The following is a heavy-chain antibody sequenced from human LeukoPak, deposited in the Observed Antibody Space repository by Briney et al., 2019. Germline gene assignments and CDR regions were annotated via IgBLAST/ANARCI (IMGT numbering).Heavy chain of an antibody. D-gene: IGHD1-26*01. V-gene: IGHV4-59*08. CDR2: ISYSGST. CDR3: ARVPRGSTVGTLPYFYYYMDV. Sequence: SETLSLTCTVSGGSLSNYYCNWIRQPPGKGLEWIGYISYSGSTNYNPSLKSRVTISVDTSKHQFSLKLSSVTAADTAVYYCARVPRGSTVGTLPYFYYYMDVWGKGTTVIVSS. J-gene: IGHJ6*03. CDR1: GGSLSNYY.